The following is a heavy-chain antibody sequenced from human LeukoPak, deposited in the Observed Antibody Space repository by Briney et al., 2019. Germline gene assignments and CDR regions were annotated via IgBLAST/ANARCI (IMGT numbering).Heavy chain of an antibody. Sequence: ASVKVSCKASGGTFSSYAISWVRQAPGQGLEWMGGIIPIFGTANYAQKFQGRVTITADESTSTAYMELSSLRSEDTAVYYCASWRNDLGYCSSTSCVYAWFDPWGQGTLVTVSS. CDR3: ASWRNDLGYCSSTSCVYAWFDP. CDR2: IIPIFGTA. J-gene: IGHJ5*02. D-gene: IGHD2-2*01. V-gene: IGHV1-69*13. CDR1: GGTFSSYA.